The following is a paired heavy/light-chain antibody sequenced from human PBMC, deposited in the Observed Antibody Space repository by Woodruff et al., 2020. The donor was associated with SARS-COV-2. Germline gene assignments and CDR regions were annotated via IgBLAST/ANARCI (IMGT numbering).Light chain of an antibody. CDR2: LGS. Sequence: DIVMTQSPLSLPVTPGEPASVSCRSSQSLLHSDGYNHLDWYLQKPGQSPQLLIYLGSKRASGAPDRFSGSGSGTDFTLKIDRVEAEDVGIYYCVQALQTPAYTFGQGTKLEIK. CDR3: VQALQTPAYT. CDR1: QSLLHSDGYNH. V-gene: IGKV2-28*01. J-gene: IGKJ2*01.
Heavy chain of an antibody. V-gene: IGHV1-2*06. D-gene: IGHD2-21*01. CDR3: VGSILVPDPSRALDC. J-gene: IGHJ4*02. Sequence: QVQLVQSGAEVKIPGSSVKVSCKTSGYSFITYYLHWVRQAPRQGPEWMGRIKTNTGDTDYAQQFRGRVTMTRDTSVNTGYMELHNLTPDDTAVYYCVGSILVPDPSRALDCWGQGTLVTVS. CDR1: GYSFITYY. CDR2: IKTNTGDT.